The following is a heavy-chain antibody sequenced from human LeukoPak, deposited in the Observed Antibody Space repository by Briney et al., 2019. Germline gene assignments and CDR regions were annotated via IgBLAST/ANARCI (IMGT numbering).Heavy chain of an antibody. CDR1: GGSFSGYY. CDR2: INHSGST. CDR3: AREVVVVAAAMKAYDY. Sequence: SETLSLTCALYGGSFSGYYWSWIPQPPGKALEWIGEINHSGSTNYNPSLKSPVTISVDTSKNKFSLKLSSVNGADTDVYYCAREVVVVAAAMKAYDYWGQGTLVTVSS. D-gene: IGHD2-2*01. J-gene: IGHJ4*02. V-gene: IGHV4-34*01.